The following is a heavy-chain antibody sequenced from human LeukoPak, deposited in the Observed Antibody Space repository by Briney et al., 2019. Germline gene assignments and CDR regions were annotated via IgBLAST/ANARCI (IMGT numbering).Heavy chain of an antibody. Sequence: SETLSLTCTVSGGSISSYYWNWIRQPTGKGLEWNGYIYYSGSTNYNPSLKSRVTISVDTSRNQFSLKLTSVTAADTAVYYCARRVVATNEVGQYNWLDPWGQGTLVTVSS. D-gene: IGHD5-12*01. V-gene: IGHV4-59*08. CDR1: GGSISSYY. CDR2: IYYSGST. CDR3: ARRVVATNEVGQYNWLDP. J-gene: IGHJ5*02.